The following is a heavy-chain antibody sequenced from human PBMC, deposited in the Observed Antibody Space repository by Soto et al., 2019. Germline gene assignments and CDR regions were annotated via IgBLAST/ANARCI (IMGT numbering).Heavy chain of an antibody. D-gene: IGHD3-3*01. V-gene: IGHV4-34*01. CDR2: INHRGSS. CDR1: GGSFSGYY. Sequence: SETLSLTRAVYGGSFSGYYWSWLRQPPGKGLEWIGGINHRGSSNYNPSRKSRVTISVDTSKNQFSLKLSSVTAADTAVYYCAREKLITIFGVVSKIYYYYGIDVWGQGTTVT. CDR3: AREKLITIFGVVSKIYYYYGIDV. J-gene: IGHJ6*02.